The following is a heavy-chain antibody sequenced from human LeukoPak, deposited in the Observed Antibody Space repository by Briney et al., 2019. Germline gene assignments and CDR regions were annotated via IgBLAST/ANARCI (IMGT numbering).Heavy chain of an antibody. V-gene: IGHV4-4*07. J-gene: IGHJ4*02. D-gene: IGHD3-3*01. Sequence: SETLSLTCTVSAGSISSYYWSWIRQPAGKGLEWIGRIYTSGSTNYNPSLKSRVTMSVDTSKNQFSLKLSSVTAADTAVYYCAREYEDYDFWSGPREDYYFDYWGQGTLVTVSS. CDR1: AGSISSYY. CDR2: IYTSGST. CDR3: AREYEDYDFWSGPREDYYFDY.